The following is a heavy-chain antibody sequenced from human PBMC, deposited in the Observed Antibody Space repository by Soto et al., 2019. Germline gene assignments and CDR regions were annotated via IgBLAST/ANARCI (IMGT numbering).Heavy chain of an antibody. V-gene: IGHV1-69*02. J-gene: IGHJ4*02. CDR1: GGTFSSYT. Sequence: GASVKVSCKASGGTFSSYTISWVRQAPGQGLEWMGRIIPILGIANYAQKFQGRVTITADKSTSTAYMELSSLRSEDTAVYYCARARRGGDFDRERYYFDYWGQGTLVTVSS. CDR2: IIPILGIA. D-gene: IGHD3-9*01. CDR3: ARARRGGDFDRERYYFDY.